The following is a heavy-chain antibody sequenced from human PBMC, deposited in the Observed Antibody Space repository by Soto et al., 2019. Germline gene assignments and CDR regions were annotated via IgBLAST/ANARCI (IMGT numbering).Heavy chain of an antibody. CDR2: IVVGSGNT. CDR3: AAGNDAAGYYYYYGMDV. D-gene: IGHD1-1*01. V-gene: IGHV1-58*01. CDR1: GFTFTSSA. J-gene: IGHJ6*02. Sequence: SVKVSFKASGFTFTSSAVQWVRQARGQRLGWIGWIVVGSGNTNYAQKFQERVTITRDMSTSTAYMELSSLRSEDTAVYYCAAGNDAAGYYYYYGMDVWGQGTTVTVSS.